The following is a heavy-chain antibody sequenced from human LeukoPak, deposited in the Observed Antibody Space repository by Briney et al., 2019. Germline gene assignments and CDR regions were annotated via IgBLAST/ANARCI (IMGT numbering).Heavy chain of an antibody. V-gene: IGHV3-23*01. CDR3: AKDYSSGWYGYFDY. Sequence: GGSLRLSCAASGFTFSNYAMSWVRQAPGKGLEWVSGISGSGGNTYYADSVKGRFTISRDNSKNTLYLQMNSLRAEDTAVYYCAKDYSSGWYGYFDYWGQGTLVTVSS. CDR2: ISGSGGNT. D-gene: IGHD6-19*01. J-gene: IGHJ4*02. CDR1: GFTFSNYA.